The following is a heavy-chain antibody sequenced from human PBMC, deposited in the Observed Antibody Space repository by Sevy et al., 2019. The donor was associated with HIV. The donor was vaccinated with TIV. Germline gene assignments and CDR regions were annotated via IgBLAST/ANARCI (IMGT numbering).Heavy chain of an antibody. Sequence: ASVKVSCKASGYTFTSYGISWVRQAPGQGLEWMGWISAYNGNTNCAQKLQGRVTMTTDTSTSTAYMELRSLRSDDTAVYYCARREYYYDSSGYLMGVFDYWGQGTLVTVSS. D-gene: IGHD3-22*01. CDR2: ISAYNGNT. J-gene: IGHJ4*02. CDR3: ARREYYYDSSGYLMGVFDY. V-gene: IGHV1-18*01. CDR1: GYTFTSYG.